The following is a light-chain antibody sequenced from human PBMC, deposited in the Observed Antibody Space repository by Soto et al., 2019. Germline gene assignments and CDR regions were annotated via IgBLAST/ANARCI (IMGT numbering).Light chain of an antibody. J-gene: IGKJ1*01. CDR3: QQYGNSAWT. CDR1: QNVRSPY. Sequence: ESVLTQSPGTLSLSPGERATLSCRASQNVRSPYLAWYQQKPGQAPRLLIYAASSRAAGIPDRFSGSGSGRDFTLTISRLEPEDFAVYYCQQYGNSAWTFGQGTKVEIK. V-gene: IGKV3-20*01. CDR2: AAS.